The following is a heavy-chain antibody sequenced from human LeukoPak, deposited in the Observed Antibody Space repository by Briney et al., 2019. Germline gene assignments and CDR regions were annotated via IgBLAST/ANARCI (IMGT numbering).Heavy chain of an antibody. Sequence: XPGXXXXWXAYIYHSGSTYYNPSLKRRVTISLDTSKHEFSLKLSSVTAADTAVYYCVRHRTSSGYYSYFDYWGQGTLVTVSS. V-gene: IGHV4-59*08. CDR3: VRHRTSSGYYSYFDY. CDR2: IYHSGST. J-gene: IGHJ4*02. D-gene: IGHD3-22*01.